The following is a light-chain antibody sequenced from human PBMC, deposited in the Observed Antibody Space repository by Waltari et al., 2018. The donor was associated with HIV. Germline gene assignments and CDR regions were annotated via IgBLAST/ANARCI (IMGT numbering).Light chain of an antibody. CDR1: RTILYSSENRDC. CDR2: WAS. J-gene: IGKJ4*01. Sequence: DVVMTQSPNSLAVSLGERATINCRSRRTILYSSENRDCLALYQQKPGQSPKVLIYWASTRASGVPDRFSGSGSGTNFSLTISALQSDDVALYYCQQYYTPGPTFGGGTKVEIK. CDR3: QQYYTPGPT. V-gene: IGKV4-1*01.